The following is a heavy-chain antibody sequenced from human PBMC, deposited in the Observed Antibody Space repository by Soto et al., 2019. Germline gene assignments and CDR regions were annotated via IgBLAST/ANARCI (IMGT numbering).Heavy chain of an antibody. CDR3: ARDGRWILWFGELSRKFSNYYYYGMDV. Sequence: GASVKVSCKASGYTFTGYYMHWVRQAPGQGLEWMGWINPNSGGTNYAQKFQGRVTMTRDTSISTAYMELSRLRSDDTAVYYCARDGRWILWFGELSRKFSNYYYYGMDVWGQGTTVTVSS. V-gene: IGHV1-2*02. CDR2: INPNSGGT. CDR1: GYTFTGYY. D-gene: IGHD3-10*01. J-gene: IGHJ6*02.